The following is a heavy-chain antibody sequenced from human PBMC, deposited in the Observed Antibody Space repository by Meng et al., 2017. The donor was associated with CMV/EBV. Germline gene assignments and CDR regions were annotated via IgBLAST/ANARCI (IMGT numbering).Heavy chain of an antibody. V-gene: IGHV4-34*12. Sequence: GSLRLSFAVYGGSFRGYYWSWIRQPPGKGLEWIREIIHSGNTNYNPSLKSRDTISVDTSKNQFSLELSAVNAADTAVYYCARVIVGHQLRRWFDPWGQGTMVTVSS. CDR2: IIHSGNT. CDR1: GGSFRGYY. D-gene: IGHD6-13*01. CDR3: ARVIVGHQLRRWFDP. J-gene: IGHJ5*02.